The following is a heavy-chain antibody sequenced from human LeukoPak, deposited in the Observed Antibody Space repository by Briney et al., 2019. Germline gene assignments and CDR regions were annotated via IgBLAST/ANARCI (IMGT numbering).Heavy chain of an antibody. Sequence: PGGSLRLSCAASGFIFGSYWMSWVRQAPGKGLEWVSYISSSGSTIYYADSVKGRFTISRDNAKNSLYLQMNSLRAEDTAVYYCASIGSYYDYWGQGTLVTVSS. CDR3: ASIGSYYDY. CDR2: ISSSGSTI. J-gene: IGHJ4*02. CDR1: GFIFGSYW. V-gene: IGHV3-48*04. D-gene: IGHD1-26*01.